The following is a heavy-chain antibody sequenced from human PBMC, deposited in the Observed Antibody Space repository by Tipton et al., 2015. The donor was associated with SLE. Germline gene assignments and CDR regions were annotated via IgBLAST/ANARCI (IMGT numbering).Heavy chain of an antibody. Sequence: QVQLVQSGGGVVQPGRSLRLSCAASGFTFSSCGMHWVRQAPGKGLEWVAVIWYDGSNKYYADSVKGRFTISRDNSKNTLYLQMNSLRAEDTAMYYCAKGTAGGNSAFFDYWGQGTLVTVSS. V-gene: IGHV3-30*18. CDR2: IWYDGSNK. CDR3: AKGTAGGNSAFFDY. J-gene: IGHJ4*02. CDR1: GFTFSSCG. D-gene: IGHD4-23*01.